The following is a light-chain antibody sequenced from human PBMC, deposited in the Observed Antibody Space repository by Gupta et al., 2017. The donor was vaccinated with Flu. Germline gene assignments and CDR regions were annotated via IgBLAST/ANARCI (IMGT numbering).Light chain of an antibody. J-gene: IGKJ1*01. Sequence: EVVMTQSPCSLPVPLGQRASISCRSSQGLVYSDVNTYLHWFKQRPGQAPRRLIYQVSHRESGVPDRFSGSGSGTDFTLKISRVEAEDVGFYYCMQGSRWPWAFGQGTKVEIK. CDR2: QVS. CDR1: QGLVYSDVNTY. CDR3: MQGSRWPWA. V-gene: IGKV2-30*01.